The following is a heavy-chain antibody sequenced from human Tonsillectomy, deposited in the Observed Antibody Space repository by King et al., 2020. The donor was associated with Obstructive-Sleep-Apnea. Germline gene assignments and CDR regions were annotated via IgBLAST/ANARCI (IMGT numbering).Heavy chain of an antibody. V-gene: IGHV3-30-3*01. J-gene: IGHJ3*02. CDR3: ARPPTYYDILTDAFDI. CDR1: GFTFSSYG. Sequence: GGGGVQRGGARRLACAASGFTFSSYGMHWVRQAPGKGLEWGAVISHDGSTKYYADSVKGRFTISRDKSKNTLYLQMNSLRAEDTAVYYCARPPTYYDILTDAFDIWGQGTMVTVSS. D-gene: IGHD3-9*01. CDR2: ISHDGSTK.